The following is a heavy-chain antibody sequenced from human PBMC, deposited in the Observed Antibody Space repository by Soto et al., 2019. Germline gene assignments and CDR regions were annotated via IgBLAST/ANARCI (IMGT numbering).Heavy chain of an antibody. CDR3: ARGGLEDSDAFEV. CDR1: GGSTSSRSYY. Sequence: SSETLSLTCTVSGGSTSSRSYYWGWIRQPPGKGLEWIGSIYYGGSTYYNPSLKSRVTISVDTAKNQFSLKLSSVTAADTAVFYCARGGLEDSDAFEVWGQGTMVTVSS. CDR2: IYYGGST. J-gene: IGHJ3*01. V-gene: IGHV4-39*01. D-gene: IGHD2-15*01.